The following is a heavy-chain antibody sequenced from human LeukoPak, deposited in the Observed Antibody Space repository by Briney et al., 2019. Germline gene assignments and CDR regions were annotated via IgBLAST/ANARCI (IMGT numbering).Heavy chain of an antibody. CDR1: GGSFSGYY. Sequence: SETLSLTCAVYGGSFSGYYWSWIRQPPGKGLEWIGEINHSRSTNYNPSLKSRATISVDTSKDQFSLKLRSVTAADTAVYYCARRLWFGVTRSPFDYWAQGTLVTVSS. D-gene: IGHD3-10*01. J-gene: IGHJ4*02. V-gene: IGHV4-34*01. CDR3: ARRLWFGVTRSPFDY. CDR2: INHSRST.